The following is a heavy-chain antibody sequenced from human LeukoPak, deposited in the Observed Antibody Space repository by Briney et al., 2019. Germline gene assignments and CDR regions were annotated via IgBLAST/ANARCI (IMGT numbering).Heavy chain of an antibody. J-gene: IGHJ4*02. V-gene: IGHV3-21*01. CDR3: ARMHYDSSGYGIDY. D-gene: IGHD3-22*01. Sequence: GGSLRLSCAASGFTFSSYSMNWVRQAPGKGLEWVSSISSSSSYIYYADSVKGRFTISRDNAKNSLYPQMNSLRAEDTAVYYCARMHYDSSGYGIDYWGQGTLVTVSS. CDR1: GFTFSSYS. CDR2: ISSSSSYI.